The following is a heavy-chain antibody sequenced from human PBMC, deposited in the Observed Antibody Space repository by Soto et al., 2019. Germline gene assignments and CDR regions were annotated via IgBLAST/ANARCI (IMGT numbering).Heavy chain of an antibody. J-gene: IGHJ6*02. V-gene: IGHV5-51*02. CDR1: GYSSTSYW. CDR2: IYPGDSDT. D-gene: IGHD3-10*01. CDR3: ARRGGGGPTLYYGMDV. Sequence: PGESLKISCKGSGYSSTSYWTCWSRQVPGKGMEWMGIIYPGDSDTRYSPSFQGQVTISADKSIFTAYLQWSSLKASDTAMFYCARRGGGGPTLYYGMDVWGQGTTVTVSS.